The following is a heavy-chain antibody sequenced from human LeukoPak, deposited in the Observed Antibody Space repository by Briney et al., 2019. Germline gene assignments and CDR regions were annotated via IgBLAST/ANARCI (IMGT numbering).Heavy chain of an antibody. CDR3: TRGHSSGWYYFDY. J-gene: IGHJ4*01. CDR2: VSGGGGTT. D-gene: IGHD6-19*01. V-gene: IGHV3-23*01. Sequence: GGSLRLSCAASGFTFSSYSMNWVRQAPGRGLGWVSTVSGGGGTTHYADSVKGRFIISRDNSKNTLYLQMNSLRVEDTAVYYCTRGHSSGWYYFDYWGHGTLVTVSS. CDR1: GFTFSSYS.